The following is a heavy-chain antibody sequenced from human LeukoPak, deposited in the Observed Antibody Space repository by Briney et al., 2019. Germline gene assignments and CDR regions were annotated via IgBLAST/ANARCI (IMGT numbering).Heavy chain of an antibody. Sequence: GSLRLSCAASGFTVSSNYMSWIRQPPGKGLEWIGYIYYSGSTKYNPSLKSRVTVSVDASKNQLSLKLTPVTAADTAVYYCARVVDEHQLQTGWFDPWGQGTLVTVSS. J-gene: IGHJ5*02. V-gene: IGHV4-59*08. CDR2: IYYSGST. CDR1: GFTVSSNY. D-gene: IGHD6-13*01. CDR3: ARVVDEHQLQTGWFDP.